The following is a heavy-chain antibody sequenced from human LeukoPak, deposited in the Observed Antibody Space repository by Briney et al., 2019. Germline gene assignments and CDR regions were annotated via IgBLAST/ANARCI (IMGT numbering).Heavy chain of an antibody. CDR1: GVTVSGSY. CDR3: VRVRYSGSWFPVPNFDC. D-gene: IGHD1-26*01. Sequence: PGVSLRLSCAASGVTVSGSYMSWVRQAPGKGLEWVSVIYTSGDTYYADSVKGRFTISRDSSKNTLYLQMNTLRTEDTAVYYCVRVRYSGSWFPVPNFDCWGQGTLVTVSS. CDR2: IYTSGDT. V-gene: IGHV3-66*01. J-gene: IGHJ4*02.